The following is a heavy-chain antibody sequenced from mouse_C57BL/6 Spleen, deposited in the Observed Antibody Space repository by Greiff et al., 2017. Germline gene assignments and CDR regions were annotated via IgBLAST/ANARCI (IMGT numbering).Heavy chain of an antibody. D-gene: IGHD1-1*01. CDR1: GYTFTSYD. Sequence: VKLMESGPELVKPGASVKLSCKASGYTFTSYDINWVKQRPGQGLEWIGWIYPRDGSTKYNEKFKGKATLTVDTSSSTAYIELHSLTSEDSAVYFCASGYSCGSIYGYFDVWGTGTTVTVSS. CDR2: IYPRDGST. V-gene: IGHV1-85*01. CDR3: ASGYSCGSIYGYFDV. J-gene: IGHJ1*03.